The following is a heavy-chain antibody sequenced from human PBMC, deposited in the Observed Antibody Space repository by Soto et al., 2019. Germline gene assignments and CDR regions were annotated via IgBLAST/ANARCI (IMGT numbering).Heavy chain of an antibody. CDR2: IYYSGST. J-gene: IGHJ6*02. Sequence: SETLSLSCTVSGGSVSSGRYYWSWIRQPPGKGLEWIGYIYYSGSTNYNPSLKSRVTISVDTSKNQFSLKLSSVTAADTAVYYFAREGGSGVIVVETRTDVWGQGSTVS. D-gene: IGHD3-22*01. CDR3: AREGGSGVIVVETRTDV. V-gene: IGHV4-61*01. CDR1: GGSVSSGRYY.